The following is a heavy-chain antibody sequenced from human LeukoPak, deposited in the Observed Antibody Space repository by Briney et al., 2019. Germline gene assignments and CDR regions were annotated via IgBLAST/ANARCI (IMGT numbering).Heavy chain of an antibody. Sequence: SVKVSCKASGGTFSSYAISWVRQAPGQGLEWMGGIIPIFGTANYAQKFQGRVTITADESTSTAYMELSSLRSEDTAVYYCARDHDLTGTYEYLKYWGQGTLVSVSS. CDR2: IIPIFGTA. CDR3: ARDHDLTGTYEYLKY. J-gene: IGHJ1*01. V-gene: IGHV1-69*13. D-gene: IGHD7-27*01. CDR1: GGTFSSYA.